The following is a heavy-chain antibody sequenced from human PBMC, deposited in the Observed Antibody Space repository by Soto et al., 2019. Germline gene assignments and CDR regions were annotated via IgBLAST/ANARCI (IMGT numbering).Heavy chain of an antibody. J-gene: IGHJ4*02. D-gene: IGHD3-22*01. V-gene: IGHV3-13*04. CDR1: GFTFSSYD. CDR3: ARAIGPTLFDY. Sequence: EVQLVESGGGLVQPGGSLRLSCSASGFTFSSYDMHWVRQGTGKGLEWVSAIGTTGDTYYAGSVKGRFTISRENAKNSLYLQMNSLRAGDTAIYFWARAIGPTLFDYWGQGTLVTVSS. CDR2: IGTTGDT.